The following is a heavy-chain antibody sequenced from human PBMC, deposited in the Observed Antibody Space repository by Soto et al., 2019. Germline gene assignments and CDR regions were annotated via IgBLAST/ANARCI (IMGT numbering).Heavy chain of an antibody. CDR2: ILYSGST. CDR1: GGSITRNNHY. Sequence: QLQLQESGPGLVKPSETLSLTCIVSGGSITRNNHYWGWIRQSPGKGLEWIGSILYSGSTNYNPSLKSRVTLSVETSKIPFSLKMSSGTAADTALYYCARLGSSGWYQGSYFDYWGQGTLVTVSS. D-gene: IGHD6-19*01. J-gene: IGHJ4*02. CDR3: ARLGSSGWYQGSYFDY. V-gene: IGHV4-39*01.